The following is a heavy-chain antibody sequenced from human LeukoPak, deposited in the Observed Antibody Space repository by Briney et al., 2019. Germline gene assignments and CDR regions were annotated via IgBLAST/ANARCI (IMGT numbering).Heavy chain of an antibody. Sequence: SETLSLTCTVSGGSISSSSYYWGWIRQPPGKGLEWIGSIYYSGSTYYNPSLKSRVTISVDTSKNQFSPKLSSVTAADTAVYYCARRPTAMVLYYYYGMDVWGQGTTVTVSS. CDR2: IYYSGST. CDR1: GGSISSSSYY. J-gene: IGHJ6*02. D-gene: IGHD5-18*01. CDR3: ARRPTAMVLYYYYGMDV. V-gene: IGHV4-39*01.